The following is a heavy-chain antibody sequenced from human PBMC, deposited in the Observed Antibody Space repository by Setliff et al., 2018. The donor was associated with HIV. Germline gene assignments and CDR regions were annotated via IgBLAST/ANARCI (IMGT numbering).Heavy chain of an antibody. J-gene: IGHJ5*02. V-gene: IGHV4-4*07. CDR1: GASISGYF. CDR3: ARDLPELTGRSFDP. CDR2: IYTSGST. D-gene: IGHD7-27*01. Sequence: KTSETLSLTCTVSGASISGYFWTWIRQPAGKGLEWIGRIYTSGSTNYNPSLKSRLSMSIDTSKNHFSLRLTSVTAADTAVYYCARDLPELTGRSFDPWGQGIQVTVSS.